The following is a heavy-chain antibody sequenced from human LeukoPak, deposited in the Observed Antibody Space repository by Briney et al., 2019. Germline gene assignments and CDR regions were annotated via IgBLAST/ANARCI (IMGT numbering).Heavy chain of an antibody. CDR3: AKALWFGEFGDSYGMDV. D-gene: IGHD3-10*01. CDR1: GFTFSSYA. CDR2: ISGSGDST. Sequence: GSLRLSCAASGFTFSSYAMSWVRQAPGKGLEWVSGISGSGDSTYYADSVKGRFTISRDNSKNTLYLQMNSLRAEDTAVYYCAKALWFGEFGDSYGMDVWGQGTTVTVSS. V-gene: IGHV3-23*01. J-gene: IGHJ6*02.